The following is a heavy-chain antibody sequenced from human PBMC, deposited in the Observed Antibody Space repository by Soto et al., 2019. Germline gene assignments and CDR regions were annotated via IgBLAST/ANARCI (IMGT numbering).Heavy chain of an antibody. D-gene: IGHD1-26*01. J-gene: IGHJ3*02. V-gene: IGHV3-11*01. CDR2: ITHTGTTT. Sequence: QVQLVESGGDLVNPGGSLRLSCAASGFTLSDYYMSRIRQTPGKGLEWVSYITHTGTTTNHVDSVKGRFTISRDSSKNSLYLQMNSLRAEDTAIYYCAREISGSYFTFVIWGQGTVVSVSP. CDR3: AREISGSYFTFVI. CDR1: GFTLSDYY.